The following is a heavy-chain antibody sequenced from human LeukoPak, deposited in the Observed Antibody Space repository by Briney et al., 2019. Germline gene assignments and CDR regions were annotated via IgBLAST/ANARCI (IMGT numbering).Heavy chain of an antibody. J-gene: IGHJ6*02. CDR3: ARTYYDFWSGYYPYYYYGMDV. CDR1: GFTSSSYA. Sequence: GSSLRLSCAASGFTSSSYAMHWVRQAPGKGLEWVAVISYDGSNKYYADSVKGRFTISRDNSKNTLYLQMNSLRAEDTAVYYCARTYYDFWSGYYPYYYYGMDVWGQGTTVTVSS. CDR2: ISYDGSNK. V-gene: IGHV3-30-3*01. D-gene: IGHD3-3*01.